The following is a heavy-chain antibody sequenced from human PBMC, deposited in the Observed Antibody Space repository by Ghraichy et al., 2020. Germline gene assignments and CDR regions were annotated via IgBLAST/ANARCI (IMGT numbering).Heavy chain of an antibody. V-gene: IGHV4-34*01. Sequence: TLSLTCAVYGGSFSGYYWSWIRQPPGKGLEWIGEINHSGSTNYNPSLKSRVTISVDTSKNQFSLKLSSVTAADTAVYYCARGVGGSYYFDYWGQGTLVTVSS. CDR2: INHSGST. D-gene: IGHD1-26*01. CDR3: ARGVGGSYYFDY. J-gene: IGHJ4*02. CDR1: GGSFSGYY.